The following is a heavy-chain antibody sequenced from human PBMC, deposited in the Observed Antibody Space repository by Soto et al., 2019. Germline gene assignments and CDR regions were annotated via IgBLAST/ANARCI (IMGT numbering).Heavy chain of an antibody. CDR2: ISGSGGST. CDR3: AKVRYSRDSFRPGY. V-gene: IGHV3-23*01. J-gene: IGHJ4*02. CDR1: GFTFSSYA. Sequence: PGGSLRLSCAASGFTFSSYAMSWVRQAPGKGLEWVSAISGSGGSTYYADSVKGRFTISRDNSKNTLYLQMNSLRAEDTPVYYCAKVRYSRDSFRPGYWGQGTLVTVSS. D-gene: IGHD6-13*01.